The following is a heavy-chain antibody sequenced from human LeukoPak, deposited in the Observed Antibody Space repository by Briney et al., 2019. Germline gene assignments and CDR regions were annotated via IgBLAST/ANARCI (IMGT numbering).Heavy chain of an antibody. J-gene: IGHJ4*02. D-gene: IGHD6-13*01. CDR1: GYSFTSYW. V-gene: IGHV5-51*01. CDR2: IYPGDSDT. CDR3: ARLGKQQLVLLGNYFDY. Sequence: GESLKISCKGSGYSFTSYWIGWVRQMPGKGLEWMGIIYPGDSDTRYSPSFQGQVTISADKSISTAYLQRSSLKASDTAMYYCARLGKQQLVLLGNYFDYWGQGTLVTVSS.